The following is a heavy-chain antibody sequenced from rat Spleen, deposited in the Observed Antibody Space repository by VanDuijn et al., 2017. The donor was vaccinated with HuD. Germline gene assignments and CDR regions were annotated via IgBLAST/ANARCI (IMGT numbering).Heavy chain of an antibody. CDR1: GFTFSDYY. J-gene: IGHJ2*01. D-gene: IGHD1-4*01. Sequence: EVQLVESDGGLVQPGRSLKLSCAASGFTFSDYYMAWVRQAPTKGLEWVATITYDGSSTYYRDSVKGRFTISRDNAKNTLYLQMDSLRSEATATYYCARPNYPGFNYFDYWGQGVMVTVSS. CDR2: ITYDGSST. V-gene: IGHV5-29*01. CDR3: ARPNYPGFNYFDY.